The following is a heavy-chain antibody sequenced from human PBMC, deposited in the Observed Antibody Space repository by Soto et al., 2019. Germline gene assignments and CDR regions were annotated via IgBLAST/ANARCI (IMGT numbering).Heavy chain of an antibody. CDR1: GGSFSSLV. Sequence: SVKVSCKASGGSFSSLVISWLRQAPGQGPEWMGGINPMLGVANFAQKFQDRVTITADESTTTAYMELSSLGSEDTAVYYCARGPAQFDPWGQGTLVTVSS. J-gene: IGHJ5*02. CDR2: INPMLGVA. CDR3: ARGPAQFDP. D-gene: IGHD2-2*01. V-gene: IGHV1-69*10.